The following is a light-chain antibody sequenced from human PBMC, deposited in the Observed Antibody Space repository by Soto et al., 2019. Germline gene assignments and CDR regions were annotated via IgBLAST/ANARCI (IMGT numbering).Light chain of an antibody. Sequence: DVVLTQSPLSLPVTLGQPASISCRSSQSLVYSDGNAYLNWFHQRPGQSPRRLIYKVSKRDSGVPDRFSGSVSGTDFTVKISGVEGEDVGVYYCMQGTHWPPMTFGQGTKLEIK. CDR2: KVS. CDR3: MQGTHWPPMT. CDR1: QSLVYSDGNAY. J-gene: IGKJ2*01. V-gene: IGKV2-30*01.